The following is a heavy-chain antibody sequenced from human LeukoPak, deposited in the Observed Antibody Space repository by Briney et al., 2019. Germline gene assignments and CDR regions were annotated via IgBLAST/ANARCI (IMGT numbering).Heavy chain of an antibody. CDR2: IVLGSGNT. CDR1: GFTFHTSA. Sequence: TSVKVSCKASGFTFHTSAMQWVRQARGQRLEWIGWIVLGSGNTVYSHKFHDRVIITRDMSTSTVYMELDSLGSEDTAVYYCAAQRGASLHDFWSTRLFDPWGQGTPVTVSS. J-gene: IGHJ5*02. CDR3: AAQRGASLHDFWSTRLFDP. D-gene: IGHD3-3*01. V-gene: IGHV1-58*02.